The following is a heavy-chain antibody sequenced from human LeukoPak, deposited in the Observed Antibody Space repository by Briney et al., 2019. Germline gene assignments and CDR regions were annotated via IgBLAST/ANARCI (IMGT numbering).Heavy chain of an antibody. Sequence: ASVKVSCKASGYTFTSYGISWVRQAPGQGLEWMAWISAYNGNTNYAQRLQGRVTMTTDTSTSTAYMELRSLRSDDTAVYYCARGGGFGELPGSHYWGQGTLVTVSS. CDR1: GYTFTSYG. CDR3: ARGGGFGELPGSHY. D-gene: IGHD1-26*01. J-gene: IGHJ4*02. CDR2: ISAYNGNT. V-gene: IGHV1-18*04.